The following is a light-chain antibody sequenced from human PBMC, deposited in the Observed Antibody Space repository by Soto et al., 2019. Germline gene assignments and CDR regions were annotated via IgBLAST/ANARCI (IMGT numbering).Light chain of an antibody. CDR3: QQRYSTPRT. CDR2: DXS. CDR1: QSIRXY. J-gene: IGKJ4*01. Sequence: IHMPQSPSSLSALAGDSVTITGRGSQSIRXYLNWYQQTPGKAPKLVSPDXSSLQRGGPSRLSGSGSATDFPLTISSLQPEDFATYYCQQRYSTPRTFGGGTKVDIK. V-gene: IGKV1-39*01.